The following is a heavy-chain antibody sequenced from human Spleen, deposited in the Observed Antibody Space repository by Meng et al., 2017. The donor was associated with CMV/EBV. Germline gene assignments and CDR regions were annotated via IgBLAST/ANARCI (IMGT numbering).Heavy chain of an antibody. Sequence: ASVKVSCKASGGTFSSYAISWVRQAPGQGLEWMGWINPNSGGTNYAQKFQGRVTMTRDTSISTAYMELSRLRSDDTAVYYCARHIHYYDFWSGYGDGYYFDYWGQGTLVTVSS. CDR1: GGTFSSYA. CDR2: INPNSGGT. D-gene: IGHD3-3*01. J-gene: IGHJ4*02. CDR3: ARHIHYYDFWSGYGDGYYFDY. V-gene: IGHV1-2*02.